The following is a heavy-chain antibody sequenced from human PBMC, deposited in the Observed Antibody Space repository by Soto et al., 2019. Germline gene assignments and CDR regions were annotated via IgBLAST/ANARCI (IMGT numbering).Heavy chain of an antibody. CDR2: IKSKTDGGTI. V-gene: IGHV3-15*01. Sequence: GGSLRLSCAASGFTFSNAWVSWVRQAPGKGLEWVGHIKSKTDGGTIDYAAPVKGRFSISRDDSKNTLYLQMNSLKTEDTAVYYCTTHTRDVVAGYYYGMDVWGLGTTVTVSS. D-gene: IGHD5-12*01. J-gene: IGHJ6*02. CDR1: GFTFSNAW. CDR3: TTHTRDVVAGYYYGMDV.